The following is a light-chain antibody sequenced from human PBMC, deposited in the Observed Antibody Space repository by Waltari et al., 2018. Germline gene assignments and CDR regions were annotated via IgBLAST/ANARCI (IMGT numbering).Light chain of an antibody. CDR2: KAS. J-gene: IGKJ1*01. Sequence: DIQMTPSPSTLSASVGDRVTITCRASRSISTWVAWYQQKPGKAPKLLISKASSLESGVPSRFSGSGSGTDFTLTISSLQPEDFATYYCQQYNSYWWTFGQGTKVEIK. CDR1: RSISTW. CDR3: QQYNSYWWT. V-gene: IGKV1-5*03.